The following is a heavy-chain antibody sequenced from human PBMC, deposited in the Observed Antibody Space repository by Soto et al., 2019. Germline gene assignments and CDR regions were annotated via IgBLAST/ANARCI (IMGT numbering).Heavy chain of an antibody. Sequence: GGSLRLSCAASGFTFSSYAMSWVRQAPGRGLEWVSAISGSGGSTYYADSVKGRFTVSRDNSKNTLYLQINSLKAEDTAVYYCAKSVGGSSSPLSYYWGQGTLVTVSS. V-gene: IGHV3-23*01. D-gene: IGHD6-6*01. CDR1: GFTFSSYA. CDR2: ISGSGGST. J-gene: IGHJ4*02. CDR3: AKSVGGSSSPLSYY.